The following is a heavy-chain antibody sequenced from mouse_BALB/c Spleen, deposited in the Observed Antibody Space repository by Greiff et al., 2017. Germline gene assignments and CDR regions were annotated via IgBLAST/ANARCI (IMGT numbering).Heavy chain of an antibody. D-gene: IGHD2-3*01. V-gene: IGHV14-3*02. J-gene: IGHJ2*01. CDR2: IDPANGNT. Sequence: VQLKESGAELVKPGASVKLSCTASGFNIKDTYMHWVKQRPEQGLEWIGRIDPANGNTKYDPKFQGKATITADTSSNTAYLQLSSLTSEDTAVYYCARDDYVDYWGQGTTLTVSA. CDR1: GFNIKDTY. CDR3: ARDDYVDY.